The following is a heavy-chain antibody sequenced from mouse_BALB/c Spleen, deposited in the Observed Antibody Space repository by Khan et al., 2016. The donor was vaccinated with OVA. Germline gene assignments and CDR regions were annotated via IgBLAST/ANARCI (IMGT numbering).Heavy chain of an antibody. Sequence: QVQLQQPGTELVRPGASVKLSCKASGYTFTNYWINWVKQRPGQGLEWIGTIYPSDSYTNYHQKFKDKATLTVDKSSSTAYMQLSSTTSEDAEVYDWTGEVDDGSTFAYGGQGTLVTVSA. J-gene: IGHJ3*01. CDR1: GYTFTNYW. V-gene: IGHV1-69*02. D-gene: IGHD1-1*02. CDR2: IYPSDSYT. CDR3: TGEVDDGSTFAY.